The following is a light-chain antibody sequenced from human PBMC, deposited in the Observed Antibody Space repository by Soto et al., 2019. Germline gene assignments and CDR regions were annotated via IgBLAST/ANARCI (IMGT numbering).Light chain of an antibody. J-gene: IGKJ1*01. CDR1: QSVSSRY. CDR2: DTS. Sequence: EIVLTQSPGTLSLSQGESATLSCGSSQSVSSRYLACYQQHTGQAPMLVIQDTSNRSTGIPDRFSGSGSGTDFTLTINRLEPEDFAVYYCQQYGGSPWTLGQGTKVDSK. V-gene: IGKV3-20*01. CDR3: QQYGGSPWT.